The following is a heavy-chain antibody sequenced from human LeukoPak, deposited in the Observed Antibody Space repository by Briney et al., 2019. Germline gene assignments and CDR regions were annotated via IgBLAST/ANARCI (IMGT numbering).Heavy chain of an antibody. CDR3: ATYLSGFYDY. D-gene: IGHD3-22*01. CDR2: INPNSGGT. V-gene: IGHV1-2*04. CDR1: GYTFTGYY. J-gene: IGHJ4*02. Sequence: ASVKVSCKASGYTFTGYYMHWVRQAPGQGLEWMGWINPNSGGTNYAQKFQGWVTTTRDTSISTAYMELSSLRSEDTAVYYCATYLSGFYDYWGQGTLITVSS.